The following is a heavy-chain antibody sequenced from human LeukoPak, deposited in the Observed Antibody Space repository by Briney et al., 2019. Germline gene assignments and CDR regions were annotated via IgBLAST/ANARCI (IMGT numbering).Heavy chain of an antibody. CDR2: MNLNSGNT. V-gene: IGHV1-8*01. CDR1: GYTFTSYD. D-gene: IGHD2-2*02. J-gene: IGHJ6*03. Sequence: ASVKVSCKASGYTFTSYDINWVRQATGQGLEWMGWMNLNSGNTGYAQKFQGRVTMTRNTSISTAYMELSSLRSEDTAVYYCARQYQLLYWDYYYYYMDVWGKGTTVTVSS. CDR3: ARQYQLLYWDYYYYYMDV.